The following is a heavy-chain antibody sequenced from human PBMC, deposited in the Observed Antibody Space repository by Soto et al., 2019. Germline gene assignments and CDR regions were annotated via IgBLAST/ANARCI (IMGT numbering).Heavy chain of an antibody. J-gene: IGHJ5*02. CDR1: GGTFSSYA. Sequence: ASVKVSCKASGGTFSSYAISWVRQAPGQGLEWMGGIIPIFGTANYAQKFQGRVTITADESTGTAYMELSSLRSEDTAVYYCARYSSGWSKPPFDPWGQGTLVTVSS. D-gene: IGHD6-19*01. CDR3: ARYSSGWSKPPFDP. CDR2: IIPIFGTA. V-gene: IGHV1-69*13.